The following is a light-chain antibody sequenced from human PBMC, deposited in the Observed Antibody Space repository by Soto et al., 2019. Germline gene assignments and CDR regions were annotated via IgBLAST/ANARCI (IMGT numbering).Light chain of an antibody. V-gene: IGKV2-30*02. CDR1: QGLVHSDGNTY. Sequence: DVVMTQSPLSLPVTPGQPASISCRSSQGLVHSDGNTYLNWFLQRPGQSPRRLLYKVSNRDSGVQDRFSGRGSGTDCTLTISRVEAEAVGVYYCMQATHWPWTFAQGTKVEIK. CDR3: MQATHWPWT. CDR2: KVS. J-gene: IGKJ1*01.